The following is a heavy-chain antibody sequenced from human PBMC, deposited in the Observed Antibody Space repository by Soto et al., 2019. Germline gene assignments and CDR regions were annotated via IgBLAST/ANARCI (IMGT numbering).Heavy chain of an antibody. D-gene: IGHD6-13*01. V-gene: IGHV4-59*11. CDR1: GDSINISHW. Sequence: SETLSLTCAVSGDSINISHWWSWIRLTPGKGLEWIGYIYYSGSTIYSPSLKSRVTISVDTSKNHFSLRLSSVTAADTAIYYCARINWNGSSWHYFDSWGLGTLVTVSS. J-gene: IGHJ4*02. CDR3: ARINWNGSSWHYFDS. CDR2: IYYSGST.